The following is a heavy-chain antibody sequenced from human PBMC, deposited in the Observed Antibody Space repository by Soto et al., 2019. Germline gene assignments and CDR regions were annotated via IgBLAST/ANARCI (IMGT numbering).Heavy chain of an antibody. CDR2: ISSSSSYI. Sequence: GGSLRLSCAASGFTFSSYSMNWVRQAPGKGLEWVSSISSSSSYIYYADSVKGRFTISRDNAKNSLYLQMNSLRAEDTAVYYCARDGFWSGYYRYYMDVWGKGTTVTVSS. CDR1: GFTFSSYS. V-gene: IGHV3-21*01. J-gene: IGHJ6*03. D-gene: IGHD3-3*01. CDR3: ARDGFWSGYYRYYMDV.